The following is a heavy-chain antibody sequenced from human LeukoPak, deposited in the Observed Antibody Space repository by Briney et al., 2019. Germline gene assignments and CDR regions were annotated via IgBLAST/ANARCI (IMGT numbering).Heavy chain of an antibody. CDR3: ARWEIRGTAHQLDY. Sequence: GGSLRLSCAASGFTLSSHWMTWVRQAPGKGLEWVANINQDGSAKYRVGSVKGRFTISRDNAKNSMYLQMNSLRAEDTAVYYCARWEIRGTAHQLDYWGQGTLVTVSS. V-gene: IGHV3-7*01. J-gene: IGHJ4*02. CDR1: GFTLSSHW. CDR2: INQDGSAK. D-gene: IGHD1-7*01.